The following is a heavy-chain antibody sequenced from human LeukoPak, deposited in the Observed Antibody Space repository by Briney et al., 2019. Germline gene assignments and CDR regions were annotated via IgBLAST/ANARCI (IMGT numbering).Heavy chain of an antibody. J-gene: IGHJ4*02. V-gene: IGHV5-51*01. CDR3: ARSVGYDILTGYFPFDY. CDR1: GYSFTSYW. D-gene: IGHD3-9*01. CDR2: IYPGDADT. Sequence: GESLKSSCKGSGYSFTSYWIGWVRQMPGKGLEWRGIIYPGDADTRYSPSFQGEGTISAGKSISTAYLQWSSLKAADPAMYYCARSVGYDILTGYFPFDYWGQGTLVTVSS.